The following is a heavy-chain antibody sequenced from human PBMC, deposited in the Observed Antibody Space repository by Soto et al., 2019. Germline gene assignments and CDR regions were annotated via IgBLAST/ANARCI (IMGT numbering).Heavy chain of an antibody. V-gene: IGHV4-59*08. Sequence: QVQLQESGPGMVKPSETLSLTCTVSGGSISSYYWSWIRQSPGKGLEWIGYLYYSGTTTYNPSLNSRGIISRDTSKNQFYLKLTSVTAADTAVYYCAGRVNAEGKEAFDVSGQGLSVPVSS. D-gene: IGHD3-16*02. CDR3: AGRVNAEGKEAFDV. CDR2: LYYSGTT. J-gene: IGHJ3*01. CDR1: GGSISSYY.